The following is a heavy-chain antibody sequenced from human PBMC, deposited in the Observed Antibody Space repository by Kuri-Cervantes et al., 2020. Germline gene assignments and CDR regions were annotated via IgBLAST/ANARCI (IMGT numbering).Heavy chain of an antibody. CDR2: FDPENGEA. CDR1: GFSLTEIS. CDR3: ATDQGEY. J-gene: IGHJ4*02. V-gene: IGHV1-24*01. Sequence: ASVKVSCKVSGFSLTEISVHWVRQAPGKGLEWMGYFDPENGEAIYAQKFQGRVTMTEDTSTDTAYMELSSLRSEDTAVYYCATDQGEYWGQGTLVTVSS.